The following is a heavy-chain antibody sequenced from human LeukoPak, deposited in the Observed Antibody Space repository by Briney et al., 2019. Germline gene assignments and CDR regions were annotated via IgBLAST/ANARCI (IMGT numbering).Heavy chain of an antibody. D-gene: IGHD2-2*01. CDR1: GFTVSSNY. CDR3: ASQPPHCSSTSCYIAY. V-gene: IGHV3-66*04. CDR2: IYSGGST. J-gene: IGHJ4*02. Sequence: AGGSLRLSCAASGFTVSSNYMSWVRQAPGKGLEWVSVIYSGGSTYYADSVKGRFTISRDNSKDTLYLQMNSLRAEDTAVYYCASQPPHCSSTSCYIAYWGLGTLVTVSS.